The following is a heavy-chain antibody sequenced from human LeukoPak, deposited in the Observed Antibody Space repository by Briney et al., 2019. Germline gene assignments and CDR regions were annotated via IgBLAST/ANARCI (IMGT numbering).Heavy chain of an antibody. V-gene: IGHV3-23*01. D-gene: IGHD3-22*01. CDR2: ISGGGGST. CDR3: ARRAGDYSHPYDY. Sequence: GGSLRLSCAASGFTFSSYAMSWVRQAPGKGLEWVSTISGGGGSTYYVDSVKGRFTISRDNSKNTLYLQMNSLRAEDTAVYYCARRAGDYSHPYDYWGQGILVTVSS. J-gene: IGHJ4*02. CDR1: GFTFSSYA.